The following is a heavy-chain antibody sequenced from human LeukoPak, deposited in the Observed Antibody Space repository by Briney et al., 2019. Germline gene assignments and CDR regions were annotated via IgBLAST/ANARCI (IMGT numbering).Heavy chain of an antibody. CDR1: GFTFSSCA. D-gene: IGHD2-2*01. Sequence: PGGSLRLSCAASGFTFSSCAMSWVRQAPGKGLEWVSAISGSGGSTYYADSVKGRFTISRDNSKNTLYLQMNSLRAEDTAVYYCAKGVPAANTYYYYYGMDVWGQGTTVTVSS. V-gene: IGHV3-23*01. CDR2: ISGSGGST. J-gene: IGHJ6*02. CDR3: AKGVPAANTYYYYYGMDV.